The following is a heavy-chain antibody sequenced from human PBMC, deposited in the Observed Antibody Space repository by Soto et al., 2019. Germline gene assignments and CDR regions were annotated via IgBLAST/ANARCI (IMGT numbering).Heavy chain of an antibody. V-gene: IGHV4-39*01. J-gene: IGHJ3*02. Sequence: PSETLSLTCTVSGGSISSSSYYWGWIRQPPGKGLEWIGSIYYSGSTYYNPSLKSRVTISVDTSKNQFSLKLSSVTAADTAVYYCARPSGGGTVTTWYNSFDIWGQGTMVTVS. CDR3: ARPSGGGTVTTWYNSFDI. CDR1: GGSISSSSYY. CDR2: IYYSGST. D-gene: IGHD4-17*01.